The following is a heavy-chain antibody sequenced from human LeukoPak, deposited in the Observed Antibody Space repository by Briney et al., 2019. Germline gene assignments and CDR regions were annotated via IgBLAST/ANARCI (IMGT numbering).Heavy chain of an antibody. CDR3: AGMTTVTSDAFDI. D-gene: IGHD4-17*01. CDR2: ISSSGSTI. CDR1: GFTFSDYY. J-gene: IGHJ3*02. Sequence: GGSLRLSCAASGFTFSDYYMSWIRQAPGKGLEWVSYISSSGSTIYYADSVKGRFTIPRDNAKNSLYLQMNSLRAEDTAVYYCAGMTTVTSDAFDIWGQGTMVTVSS. V-gene: IGHV3-11*04.